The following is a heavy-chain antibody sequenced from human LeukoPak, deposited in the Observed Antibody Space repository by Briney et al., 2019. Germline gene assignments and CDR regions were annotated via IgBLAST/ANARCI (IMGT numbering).Heavy chain of an antibody. V-gene: IGHV4-31*03. CDR2: IYYSGST. D-gene: IGHD2-2*01. Sequence: SETLSLTCTVSGGSISSGGYYWSWIRQHPGKGLEWIGYIYYSGSTYYNPSLKSRVTISVDTSKNQFSLKLSSVTAADTAVYYCARDKVLSTDAHWFDPWGQGTLVTVSS. CDR1: GGSISSGGYY. J-gene: IGHJ5*02. CDR3: ARDKVLSTDAHWFDP.